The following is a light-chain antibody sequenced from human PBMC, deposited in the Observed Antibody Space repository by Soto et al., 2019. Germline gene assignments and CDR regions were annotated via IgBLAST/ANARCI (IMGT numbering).Light chain of an antibody. Sequence: ETVLTQSPGTLALSPGERVTLSCWARQSVRRHLAWYQQKPGQAPRLLIYGVSTRATGVPARFSGSGSGTEFTLTISSLQPEDFAVYYCQHYYYWPPWTFGQGTKVDIK. CDR3: QHYYYWPPWT. CDR1: QSVRRH. V-gene: IGKV3-15*01. J-gene: IGKJ1*01. CDR2: GVS.